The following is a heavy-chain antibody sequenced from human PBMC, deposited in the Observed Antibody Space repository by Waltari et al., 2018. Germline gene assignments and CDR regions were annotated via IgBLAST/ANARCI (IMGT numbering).Heavy chain of an antibody. CDR1: GFPFIFYG. V-gene: IGHV3-30*02. CDR3: AKDPLLGGVRNYFEY. J-gene: IGHJ4*02. CDR2: IRHDGSNN. Sequence: QVDLVESGGGVIQPGGSLRLSCTTSGFPFIFYGMHWVRQAPGKGLEWVAFIRHDGSNNHYADSVRGRFSISRDDSKNTLYLQMSSLRPEDTAVYYCAKDPLLGGVRNYFEYWGRGTLVSVSS. D-gene: IGHD1-26*01.